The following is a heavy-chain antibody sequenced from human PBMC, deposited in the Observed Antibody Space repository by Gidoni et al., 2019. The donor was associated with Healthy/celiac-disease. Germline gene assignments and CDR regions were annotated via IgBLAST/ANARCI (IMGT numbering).Heavy chain of an antibody. V-gene: IGHV3-73*02. D-gene: IGHD2-8*01. CDR3: TRPTYAGDY. Sequence: EVQLVESGGGLVQPGGSLKLSCAASGFTFSGSAMHWVRQVSGKGLEWVGRIRSKANSYATAYAASVKGRFTISRDDSKNTAYLQMNSLKTEDTAVYYCTRPTYAGDYWGQGTLVTVSS. CDR2: IRSKANSYAT. J-gene: IGHJ4*02. CDR1: GFTFSGSA.